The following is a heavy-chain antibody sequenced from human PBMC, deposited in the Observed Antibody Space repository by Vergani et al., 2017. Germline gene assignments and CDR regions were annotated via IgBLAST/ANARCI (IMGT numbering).Heavy chain of an antibody. CDR1: GFTFSSYA. V-gene: IGHV3-23*01. J-gene: IGHJ6*02. Sequence: EVQLLESGGGLVQPGGSLRLSCAASGFTFSSYAMSWVRQAPGKGLEWVSAISGSGGSTYYADSVKGRFTISRDNSKNTLYLQMNSLRAEDTAVYYCARERPGHYYGSGGMDVWGQGTTVTVSS. D-gene: IGHD3-10*01. CDR3: ARERPGHYYGSGGMDV. CDR2: ISGSGGST.